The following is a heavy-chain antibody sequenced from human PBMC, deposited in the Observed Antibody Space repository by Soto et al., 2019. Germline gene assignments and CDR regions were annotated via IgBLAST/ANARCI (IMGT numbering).Heavy chain of an antibody. J-gene: IGHJ4*02. CDR3: ASSGLNCGGDCVDYFDY. V-gene: IGHV4-31*03. CDR2: IYYSGST. CDR1: GGSISSGGYY. D-gene: IGHD2-21*02. Sequence: SETLSLTCTVSGGSISSGGYYWSWIRQHPGKGLEWIGYIYYSGSTYYNPSLKSRVTISVDTSKNQFSLKLSSVTAADTAVYYCASSGLNCGGDCVDYFDYWGQGTLVTVSS.